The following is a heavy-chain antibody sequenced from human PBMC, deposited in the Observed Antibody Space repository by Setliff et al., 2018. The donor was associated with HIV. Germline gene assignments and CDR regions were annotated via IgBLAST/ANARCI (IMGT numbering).Heavy chain of an antibody. CDR1: GYTFTDYY. CDR2: INPNSSDT. V-gene: IGHV1-2*02. Sequence: ASVKVSCKASGYTFTDYYIHWVRQAPGQGLEWMGWINPNSSDTNYAQKFQGRVTMTRDTSISTAYMDLSRLRSDDTAVYYCARGDYYDRSFEAWGQGTLVTVSS. CDR3: ARGDYYDRSFEA. J-gene: IGHJ5*02. D-gene: IGHD3-22*01.